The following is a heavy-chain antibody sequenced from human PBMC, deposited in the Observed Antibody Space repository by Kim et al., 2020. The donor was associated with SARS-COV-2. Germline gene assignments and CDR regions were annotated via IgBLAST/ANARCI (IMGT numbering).Heavy chain of an antibody. J-gene: IGHJ5*02. V-gene: IGHV3-48*02. CDR3: ARGHCSSTSCYPHWFDP. Sequence: GGSLRLSCAASGFTFSSYSMNWVRQAPGKGLEWVSYISSSSSTIYYADSVKGRFTIYRDNDKDSLYLQMNSLRDEDTAVYYCARGHCSSTSCYPHWFDPWGQGTLVTVSS. CDR1: GFTFSSYS. CDR2: ISSSSSTI. D-gene: IGHD2-2*01.